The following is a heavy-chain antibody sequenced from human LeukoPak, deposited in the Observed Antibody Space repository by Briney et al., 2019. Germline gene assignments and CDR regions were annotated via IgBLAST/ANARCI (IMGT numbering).Heavy chain of an antibody. Sequence: SVKVSCKASGGTFSSYAISWVRQAPGQGLEWMGGIIPIFGTANYAQKFQGRVTITADESTSTAYMELTSLRSEDTAVYYCARTLYCSSTSCSFDYWGQGTLVTVSS. CDR2: IIPIFGTA. CDR3: ARTLYCSSTSCSFDY. V-gene: IGHV1-69*13. CDR1: GGTFSSYA. D-gene: IGHD2-2*01. J-gene: IGHJ4*02.